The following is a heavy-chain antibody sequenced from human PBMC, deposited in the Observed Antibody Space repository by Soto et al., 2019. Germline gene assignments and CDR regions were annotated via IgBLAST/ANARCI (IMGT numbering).Heavy chain of an antibody. Sequence: PGGSLRLSCAASGFTFSSYAMNWVRQAPGKGLEWVSAISGGGASTYYADSVKGRFTISRDNSKNTLYLQINNLRADDTALYYCAKSFDFWSGPGDYWGQGTLVTVSS. CDR3: AKSFDFWSGPGDY. D-gene: IGHD3-3*01. V-gene: IGHV3-23*01. CDR2: ISGGGAST. J-gene: IGHJ4*02. CDR1: GFTFSSYA.